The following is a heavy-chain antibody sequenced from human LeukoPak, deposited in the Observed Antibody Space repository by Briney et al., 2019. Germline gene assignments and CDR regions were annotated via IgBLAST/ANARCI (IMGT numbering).Heavy chain of an antibody. V-gene: IGHV3-53*01. D-gene: IGHD2-21*02. CDR2: FYSGGST. CDR1: GFTVSRNY. Sequence: GGSLRLSCAASGFTVSRNYMTWVRQAPGKGLEWVSIFYSGGSTYYADSVKGRFTISRDNSKNTLYLQMNSLRAEDTAVYYCARGGGGDFSGNDAFDIWGQGTMVTVSS. J-gene: IGHJ3*02. CDR3: ARGGGGDFSGNDAFDI.